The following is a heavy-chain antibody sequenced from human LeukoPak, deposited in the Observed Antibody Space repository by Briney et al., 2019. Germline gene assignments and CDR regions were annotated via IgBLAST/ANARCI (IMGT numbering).Heavy chain of an antibody. CDR2: ISSSSSTI. V-gene: IGHV3-48*01. J-gene: IGHJ4*02. CDR1: GFTFSSYS. Sequence: PGGSLRLSCAASGFTFSSYSMNWVRQAPGKGLEWVSYISSSSSTIYYADSVKGRVTISRDNAKNSLYLQMNSLRAEDTAVYYCATGGVVVTASNDYWGQGTLVTVSS. CDR3: ATGGVVVTASNDY. D-gene: IGHD2-21*02.